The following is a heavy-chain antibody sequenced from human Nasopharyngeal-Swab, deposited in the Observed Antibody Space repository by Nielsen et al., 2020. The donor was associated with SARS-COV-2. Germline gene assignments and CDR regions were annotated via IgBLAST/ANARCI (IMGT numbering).Heavy chain of an antibody. V-gene: IGHV4-31*03. CDR2: IYYSGST. Sequence: SETLSLTCTVSGGSISSGGYYRSWIRQHPGKGLEWIGYIYYSGSTYYNPSLKSRVTISVDTSKNQFSLKLSSVTAADTAVYYCASLGRYDILTGYYGAWNIWGQGTLVTVSS. CDR3: ASLGRYDILTGYYGAWNI. CDR1: GGSISSGGYY. J-gene: IGHJ4*02. D-gene: IGHD3-9*01.